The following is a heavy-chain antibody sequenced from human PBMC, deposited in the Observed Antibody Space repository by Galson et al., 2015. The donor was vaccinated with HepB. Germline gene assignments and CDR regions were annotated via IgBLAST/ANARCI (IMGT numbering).Heavy chain of an antibody. CDR3: ARAFGYTSSRGLYAMGV. CDR2: IGSDGLTI. D-gene: IGHD5-18*01. J-gene: IGHJ6*02. CDR1: GLSFSTFR. Sequence: SLRLSCAASGLSFSTFRMNWVRQAPGKGLEWVAHIGSDGLTINYADFVRGRFTISRDTAQKALFLQMNSLRDEDTAVYYCARAFGYTSSRGLYAMGVWGQGTTVTVSS. V-gene: IGHV3-48*02.